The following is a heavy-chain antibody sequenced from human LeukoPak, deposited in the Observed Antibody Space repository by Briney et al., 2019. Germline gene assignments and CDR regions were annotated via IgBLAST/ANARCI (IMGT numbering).Heavy chain of an antibody. Sequence: SQTLSLTCTVSGGSISSGGYYWSWIRQHPGKGLEWIGHIYYSGSTYYNPSLKSRVTISVDTSKNQFSLKLSSVTAADTAVYYCARGWEDTVTTLEFDYWGQGTLVTVSS. D-gene: IGHD4-17*01. CDR1: GGSISSGGYY. CDR3: ARGWEDTVTTLEFDY. J-gene: IGHJ4*02. CDR2: IYYSGST. V-gene: IGHV4-31*03.